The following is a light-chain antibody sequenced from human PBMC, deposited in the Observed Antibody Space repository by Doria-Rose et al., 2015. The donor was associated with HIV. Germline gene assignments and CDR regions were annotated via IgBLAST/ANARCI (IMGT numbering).Light chain of an antibody. Sequence: QSPGTMSLSPGARATLSCRASQSFSSAYLAWYRQKPGQAPSLLIYDGSTRATSIPDRFSASGSETDFTLTINRLEPEDFALYYCHQYGTSWTFGQGTKVEI. J-gene: IGKJ1*01. CDR2: DGS. CDR3: HQYGTSWT. CDR1: QSFSSAY. V-gene: IGKV3-20*01.